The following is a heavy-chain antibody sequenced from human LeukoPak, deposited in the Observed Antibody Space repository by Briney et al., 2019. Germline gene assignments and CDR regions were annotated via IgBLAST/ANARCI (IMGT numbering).Heavy chain of an antibody. CDR2: ISYDGSNT. J-gene: IGHJ4*02. Sequence: PGGSLRLSCAASGFTFSSYGMHWVRQAPGKGLEWVAVISYDGSNTYYADSVKGRFTISRDNSKNTLHLQMNSLRAEDTAVYYCARDLEEYCSGGSCSLFDYWGQGTLVTVSS. CDR1: GFTFSSYG. D-gene: IGHD2-15*01. CDR3: ARDLEEYCSGGSCSLFDY. V-gene: IGHV3-30*03.